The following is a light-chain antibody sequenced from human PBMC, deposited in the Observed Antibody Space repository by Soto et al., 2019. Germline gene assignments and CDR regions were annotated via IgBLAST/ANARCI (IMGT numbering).Light chain of an antibody. J-gene: IGKJ5*01. CDR1: ADVSSSY. Sequence: EIVLTQSPATLSFSPGERATLSCGASADVSSSYVAWYQQKSGLAPRLLIHDASGRATGIPDRFSGSKSGTDFTLTIRRLEPEDAGVYYCQQYGSSPITFGQGTRLEIK. V-gene: IGKV3D-20*01. CDR3: QQYGSSPIT. CDR2: DAS.